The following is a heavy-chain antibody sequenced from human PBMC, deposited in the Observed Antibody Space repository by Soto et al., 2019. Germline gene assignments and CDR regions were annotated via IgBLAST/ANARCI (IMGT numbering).Heavy chain of an antibody. CDR2: IGGRGNSA. CDR3: VREGRGSFDF. D-gene: IGHD5-12*01. CDR1: GFIFTNYA. J-gene: IGHJ3*01. Sequence: GGSLRLSCAASGFIFTNYAMNWVRQAPGKGLEWVSVIGGRGNSAYYADSVQGRFTISRDNSKNTLSLQMSSLTADDTAIYYCVREGRGSFDFWGRGTMVNV. V-gene: IGHV3-23*01.